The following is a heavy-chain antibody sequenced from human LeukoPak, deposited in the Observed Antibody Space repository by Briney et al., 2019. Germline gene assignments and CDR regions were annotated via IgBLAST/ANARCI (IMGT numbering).Heavy chain of an antibody. Sequence: PSETLSLTCTVSGGSISSSNYYWGWIHQPPGKGLEWIGNIYYSGSTFYNPSLKSRVTISVDTSKNQFSLKLSSVTAADTAVYYCARTANYYYNYMDVWGKGTTVTVSS. V-gene: IGHV4-39*07. CDR2: IYYSGST. J-gene: IGHJ6*03. CDR3: ARTANYYYNYMDV. CDR1: GGSISSSNYY.